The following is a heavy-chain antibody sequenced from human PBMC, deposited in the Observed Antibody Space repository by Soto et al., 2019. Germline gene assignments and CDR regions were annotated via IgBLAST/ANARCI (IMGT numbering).Heavy chain of an antibody. CDR3: ARERGGLRYFDWLLGAGGDV. V-gene: IGHV1-8*01. CDR2: MNPNSGNT. Sequence: EASVKVSCKASGYTFTSYDINWVRQATGQGLEWMGWMNPNSGNTGYAQKFQGRVTMTRNTSISTAYMELSSLRSEDTAVYYCARERGGLRYFDWLLGAGGDVWGQGTTVTVSS. D-gene: IGHD3-9*01. J-gene: IGHJ6*02. CDR1: GYTFTSYD.